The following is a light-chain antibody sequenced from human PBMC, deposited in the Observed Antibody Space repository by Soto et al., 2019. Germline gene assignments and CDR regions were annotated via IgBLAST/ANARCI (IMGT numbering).Light chain of an antibody. CDR3: QQYNSYST. CDR2: DAS. J-gene: IGKJ1*01. Sequence: DIQMTQSPSTLSASVGDRVTITCRASQSISSWLAWYQQKLGKAPKLLIYDASSLESGVPSRFSGSGSGTEFTLTISSPQPDDFATYYCQQYNSYSTFGQGTKVEIK. CDR1: QSISSW. V-gene: IGKV1-5*01.